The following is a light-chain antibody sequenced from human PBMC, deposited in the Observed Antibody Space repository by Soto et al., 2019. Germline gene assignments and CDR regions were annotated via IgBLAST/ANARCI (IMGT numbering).Light chain of an antibody. Sequence: DIQMTQSPSSLSASVGDRVTITCRASQGISNYLAWFQQKPGKAPKSLIYGASGLQTGVLSKVSDSGAGTDFTLIISSLEPEDFATYYCQQYKSYPHNFGGETKVEIK. CDR3: QQYKSYPHN. J-gene: IGKJ4*01. CDR1: QGISNY. V-gene: IGKV1-16*02. CDR2: GAS.